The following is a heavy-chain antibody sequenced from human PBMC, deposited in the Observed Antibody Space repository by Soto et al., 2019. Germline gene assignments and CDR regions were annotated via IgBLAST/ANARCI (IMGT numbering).Heavy chain of an antibody. V-gene: IGHV4-34*01. CDR3: AREVAGTLGWFDP. CDR1: GGSFSGYY. D-gene: IGHD2-15*01. J-gene: IGHJ5*02. Sequence: PSETLSLTCAVYGGSFSGYYWSWIRQPPGKGLEWIGEINHSGSTNYNPSLKSRVTISVDTSKNQFSLKLSSVTAADTAVYYCAREVAGTLGWFDPWGQGTLVTVSS. CDR2: INHSGST.